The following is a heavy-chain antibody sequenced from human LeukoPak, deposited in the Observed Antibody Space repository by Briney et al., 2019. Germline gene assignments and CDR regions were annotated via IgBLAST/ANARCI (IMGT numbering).Heavy chain of an antibody. CDR2: IIPIFGTA. V-gene: IGHV1-69*05. J-gene: IGHJ6*02. CDR1: GGTFSSYA. D-gene: IGHD1-1*01. Sequence: SVTVSCKASGGTFSSYAISWVRQAPGQGLEWMGGIIPIFGTANYAQKVQGRVTMTTDTSTSTAYMELRSLRSDDTAVYYCARVMYWGTTWARGRGMDVWGQGTTVTVSS. CDR3: ARVMYWGTTWARGRGMDV.